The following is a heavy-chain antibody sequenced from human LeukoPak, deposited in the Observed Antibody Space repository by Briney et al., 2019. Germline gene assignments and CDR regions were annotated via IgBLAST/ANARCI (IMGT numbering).Heavy chain of an antibody. J-gene: IGHJ4*02. CDR3: ARDLFGVSYVFSPNGCFDY. Sequence: PGGSLRLSCAASGFNFSNYAMSWVRQAPGKGLEWVSYISSSSSTIYYADSVKGRFTISRDNAKNSLYLQMNSLRAEDTAVYYCARDLFGVSYVFSPNGCFDYWGQGTLVTVSS. CDR1: GFNFSNYA. CDR2: ISSSSSTI. D-gene: IGHD3-16*01. V-gene: IGHV3-48*01.